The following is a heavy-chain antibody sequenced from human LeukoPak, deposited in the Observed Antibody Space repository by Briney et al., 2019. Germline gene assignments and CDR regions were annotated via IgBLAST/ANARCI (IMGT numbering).Heavy chain of an antibody. CDR1: GGSLNSYY. Sequence: SETLSLTCTVSGGSLNSYYWSWIRQPPGKGLELIAYFSSTGSTNYNPSLKSRVTISVDTSKNQFSLKLSSVTAADTAVYHCARANTAMSVWGQGTLVTVSS. CDR3: ARANTAMSV. CDR2: FSSTGST. J-gene: IGHJ4*02. V-gene: IGHV4-59*01. D-gene: IGHD5-18*01.